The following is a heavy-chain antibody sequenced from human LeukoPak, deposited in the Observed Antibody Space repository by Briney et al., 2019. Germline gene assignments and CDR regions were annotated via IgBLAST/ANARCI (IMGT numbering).Heavy chain of an antibody. CDR2: IYYSGST. V-gene: IGHV4-30-4*01. CDR1: GGSISSGDYY. J-gene: IGHJ4*02. Sequence: SETLSLTCTVSGGSISSGDYYWSWIRQPPGKGLEWIGYIYYSGSTYYNPSLKSRVTISVDTSKNQFSLKLSSVTAADTAVYYCARALGFGTSYCFDYWGQGTLVTVSS. D-gene: IGHD3-10*01. CDR3: ARALGFGTSYCFDY.